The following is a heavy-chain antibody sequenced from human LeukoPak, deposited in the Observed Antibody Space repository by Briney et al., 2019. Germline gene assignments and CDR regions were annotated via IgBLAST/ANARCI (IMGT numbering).Heavy chain of an antibody. Sequence: PGGSLRLSCAASGFTSTSYEMNWVRQAPGKGLEWVSYISSSGSTIYYADSVKGRFTISRDNAKHSLYLQMNSRRADDTAVYYCASDGGVVITGYYFDYWGQGNLVTVSS. CDR2: ISSSGSTI. J-gene: IGHJ4*02. D-gene: IGHD3-3*01. CDR3: ASDGGVVITGYYFDY. V-gene: IGHV3-48*03. CDR1: GFTSTSYE.